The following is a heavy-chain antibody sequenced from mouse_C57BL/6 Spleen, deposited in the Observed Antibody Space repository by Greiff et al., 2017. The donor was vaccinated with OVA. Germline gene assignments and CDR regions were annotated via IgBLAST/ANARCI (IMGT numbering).Heavy chain of an antibody. CDR2: ISSGSSTI. D-gene: IGHD4-1*01. CDR3: ARLLTGAY. Sequence: VQLKESGGGLVKPGGSLKLSCAASGFTFSDYGMHWVRQAPEKGLEWVAYISSGSSTIYYADTVKGRFTISRDNAKNTLFLQMTSLRSEDTAMYYCARLLTGAYWGQGTLVTVSA. J-gene: IGHJ3*01. CDR1: GFTFSDYG. V-gene: IGHV5-17*01.